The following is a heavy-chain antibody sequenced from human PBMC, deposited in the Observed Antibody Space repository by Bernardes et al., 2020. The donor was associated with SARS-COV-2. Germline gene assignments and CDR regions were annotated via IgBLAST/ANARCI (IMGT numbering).Heavy chain of an antibody. D-gene: IGHD6-19*01. V-gene: IGHV3-33*01. Sequence: GGSLRLSCAASGFTFSNSGMHWVRQAPGRGLEWVAVIWYDGSTTYSADSVRGRFIISRDNSKNTLHLQMNSLTAEDTAVYYCARDEGYSSGAVDFWGQGTLVTVSS. CDR3: ARDEGYSSGAVDF. CDR1: GFTFSNSG. CDR2: IWYDGSTT. J-gene: IGHJ4*02.